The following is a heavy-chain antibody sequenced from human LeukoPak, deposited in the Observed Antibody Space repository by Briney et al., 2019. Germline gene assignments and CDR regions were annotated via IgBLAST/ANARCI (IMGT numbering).Heavy chain of an antibody. J-gene: IGHJ4*02. V-gene: IGHV3-21*01. D-gene: IGHD3-22*01. CDR1: GFTFSSYS. Sequence: PGGSLRLSCAASGFTFSSYSMNWVRQAPGKGLEWVSSISSSSYIYYADSVKGRFTIPRDNAKNSLYLQMNSLRAEDTAVYYCARVSSSGYLVDYWGQGTLVTVYS. CDR3: ARVSSSGYLVDY. CDR2: ISSSSYI.